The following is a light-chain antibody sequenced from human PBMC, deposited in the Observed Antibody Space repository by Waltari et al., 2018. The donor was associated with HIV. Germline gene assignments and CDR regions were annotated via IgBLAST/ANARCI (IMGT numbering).Light chain of an antibody. CDR1: SSNIGSNT. Sequence: QSVLTQPPSASGTPGQRVTISCSGSSSNIGSNTVNWYQQLPGTAPKLMIYEVNKRPSGVPDRFSGSKSGNTASLTVSGLQAEDEADYYCSSYAGSNNRVFGGGTKLTVL. CDR2: EVN. CDR3: SSYAGSNNRV. J-gene: IGLJ2*01. V-gene: IGLV1-44*01.